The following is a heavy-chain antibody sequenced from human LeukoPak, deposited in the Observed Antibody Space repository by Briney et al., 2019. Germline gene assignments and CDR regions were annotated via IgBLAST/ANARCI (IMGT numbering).Heavy chain of an antibody. V-gene: IGHV4-59*01. CDR3: ATATLYCSGGSCYPNYFDY. J-gene: IGHJ4*02. Sequence: PSETLSLTCTVSGGSISSYYWSWIRQPPGKGLEWIGYIYYSGSTKYNPSLKSRVTISGDTSKNQFSLKLSSVTAADTAVYYCATATLYCSGGSCYPNYFDYWGQGTLVTVSP. D-gene: IGHD2-15*01. CDR1: GGSISSYY. CDR2: IYYSGST.